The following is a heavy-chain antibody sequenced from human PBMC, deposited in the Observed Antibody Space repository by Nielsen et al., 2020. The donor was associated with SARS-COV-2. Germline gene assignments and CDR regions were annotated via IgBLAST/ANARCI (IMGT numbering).Heavy chain of an antibody. D-gene: IGHD1-14*01. V-gene: IGHV3-74*01. J-gene: IGHJ6*02. Sequence: GESLKISCAASGFTFSSYWMHWVRQAPGKGLVWVSRINSDGSSTSYADSVKGRFTISRDNAKNTLYLQMNSLRAEDTAVYYCARDRSGDYGMGVWGQGTTVTVSS. CDR2: INSDGSST. CDR3: ARDRSGDYGMGV. CDR1: GFTFSSYW.